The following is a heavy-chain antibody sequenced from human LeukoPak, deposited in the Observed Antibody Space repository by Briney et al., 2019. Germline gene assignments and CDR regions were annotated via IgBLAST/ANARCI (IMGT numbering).Heavy chain of an antibody. CDR2: IAYDGSNK. CDR3: ARDFDY. J-gene: IGHJ4*02. V-gene: IGHV3-30-3*01. CDR1: GFTFSSYA. Sequence: GGSLRLSCAASGFTFSSYAMHWVRQAPGKGLEWVAVIAYDGSNKYYADSVKGRFTISRDNSKNTLYLQMNSLRAEDTAVYYCARDFDYWGQGTLVTVSS.